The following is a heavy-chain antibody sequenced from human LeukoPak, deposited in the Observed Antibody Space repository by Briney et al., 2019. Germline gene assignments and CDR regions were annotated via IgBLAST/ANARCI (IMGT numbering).Heavy chain of an antibody. CDR2: ISDSGGST. CDR3: AKDPDGFNYFDY. V-gene: IGHV3-23*01. Sequence: GGSLRLSCAASGFTFSSHAMSWVRQAPGKGLEWVSAISDSGGSTYYADSVTGRFTVSRDNSKNTLYLQMNSLRAEDTAVYYCAKDPDGFNYFDYWGQGTLVTVSS. D-gene: IGHD5-24*01. CDR1: GFTFSSHA. J-gene: IGHJ4*02.